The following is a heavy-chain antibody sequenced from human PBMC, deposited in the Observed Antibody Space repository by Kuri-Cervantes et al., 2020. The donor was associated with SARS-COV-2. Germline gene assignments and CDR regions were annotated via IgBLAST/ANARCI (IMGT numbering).Heavy chain of an antibody. CDR2: IYTTGST. CDR3: ARVERRWLQFPEYYFDY. J-gene: IGHJ4*02. Sequence: SETLSLTCTVSGGSINSYYWSWIRQPAGKGLEWIGRIYTTGSTNYNPSLESRVTMSVDTSKNQFSLNLSSMTAADTAVYYCARVERRWLQFPEYYFDYWGQGTLVTVSS. CDR1: GGSINSYY. D-gene: IGHD5-24*01. V-gene: IGHV4-4*07.